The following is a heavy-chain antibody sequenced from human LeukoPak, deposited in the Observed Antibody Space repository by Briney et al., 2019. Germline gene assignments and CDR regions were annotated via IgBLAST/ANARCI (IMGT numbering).Heavy chain of an antibody. CDR2: IYTSGST. V-gene: IGHV4-61*02. J-gene: IGHJ4*02. CDR3: ASGPVYYDSSGTDY. Sequence: PSETLSLTCTVSGGSISSGSYYWSWIRQPAGKGLEWIGRIYTSGSTNYNPSLKSRVTMSVDTSKNQFSLKLSSVTAADTAVYYCASGPVYYDSSGTDYWGQGTLVTVSS. CDR1: GGSISSGSYY. D-gene: IGHD3-22*01.